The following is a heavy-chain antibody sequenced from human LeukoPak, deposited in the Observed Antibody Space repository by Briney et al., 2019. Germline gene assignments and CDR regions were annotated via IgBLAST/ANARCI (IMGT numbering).Heavy chain of an antibody. CDR3: ARSRGWHLDQL. V-gene: IGHV3-53*01. J-gene: IGHJ4*02. CDR2: IYSGGST. CDR1: GFTVSSNY. Sequence: GGSLRLSCAASGFTVSSNYMSWVRQAPGKGLEWVSVIYSGGSTYYADSVKGRFTISRDNSKNTLYLQMNSLRVEDTALYYCARSRGWHLDQLWGQGTLVTVSS. D-gene: IGHD5-24*01.